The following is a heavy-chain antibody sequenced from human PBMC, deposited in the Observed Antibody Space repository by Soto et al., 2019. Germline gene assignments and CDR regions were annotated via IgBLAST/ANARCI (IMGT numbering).Heavy chain of an antibody. D-gene: IGHD2-2*01. J-gene: IGHJ6*02. Sequence: GGALRLSRGASGFTFSDNAMTWVRQAPGKGLEWCSSISDDGDSTYYADSVKGRFAVSRDNSKNTLFLHMNSLGAEDTAVYYCAKSLSTAVNYGLDVWGQGTSVTVSS. CDR2: ISDDGDST. CDR1: GFTFSDNA. V-gene: IGHV3-23*01. CDR3: AKSLSTAVNYGLDV.